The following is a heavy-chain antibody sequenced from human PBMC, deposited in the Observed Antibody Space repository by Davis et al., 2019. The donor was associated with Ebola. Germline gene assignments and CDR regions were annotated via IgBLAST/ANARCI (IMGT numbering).Heavy chain of an antibody. CDR1: GFTFSSYS. CDR3: ARNNWNYAYYYMDV. CDR2: IKQDGSEK. J-gene: IGHJ6*03. Sequence: PGGSLRLSCAASGFTFSSYSMSWVRQAPGKGLEWVANIKQDGSEKYYVDSVKGRFTISRDNAKNSLYLQMNSLRAEDTAVYYCARNNWNYAYYYMDVWGKGTTVTVSS. V-gene: IGHV3-7*01. D-gene: IGHD1-7*01.